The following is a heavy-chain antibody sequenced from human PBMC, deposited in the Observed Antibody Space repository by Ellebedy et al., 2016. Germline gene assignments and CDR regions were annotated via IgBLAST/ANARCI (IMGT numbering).Heavy chain of an antibody. J-gene: IGHJ4*02. CDR1: GFAFSNYA. V-gene: IGHV3-23*01. CDR2: ISGSGGGK. D-gene: IGHD6-13*01. CDR3: AKGIAIGAAAIDY. Sequence: GESLKISXAASGFAFSNYAMSWVRQAPGKGLEWVSAISGSGGGKYYADSVKGRFTIPRDNSKNTLFLLRNSLRAEDTALYYCAKGIAIGAAAIDYWGQGTLVTVSS.